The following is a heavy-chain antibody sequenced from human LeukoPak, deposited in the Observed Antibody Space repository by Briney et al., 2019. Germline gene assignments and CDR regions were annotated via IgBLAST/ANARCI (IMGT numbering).Heavy chain of an antibody. V-gene: IGHV1-46*01. CDR1: GYTFTSNH. Sequence: GASVKVSCKASGYTFTSNHIHWVRQAPGQGLEWMGIINPRGRSTNYAHKFQGRVTMTSDTSTSTVYMELSGLRSEDTAMYYCAREQGQVPGPLVVAGTYYFDYWGQGTLVTVSS. CDR3: AREQGQVPGPLVVAGTYYFDY. CDR2: INPRGRST. D-gene: IGHD2-15*01. J-gene: IGHJ4*02.